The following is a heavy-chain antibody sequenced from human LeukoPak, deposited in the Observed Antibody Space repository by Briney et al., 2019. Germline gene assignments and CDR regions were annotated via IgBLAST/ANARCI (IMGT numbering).Heavy chain of an antibody. Sequence: SETLSLTCAVYGGSFSGYYWSWIRQPPGKGLEWIGEINHSGSTNYNPSLKSRVTISVDTSKNQFSLKLSSVTAADTAVYYCARPEYYYDSSGYYRDSYYFDYWGQGTLVTVSS. CDR3: ARPEYYYDSSGYYRDSYYFDY. D-gene: IGHD3-22*01. CDR1: GGSFSGYY. V-gene: IGHV4-34*01. CDR2: INHSGST. J-gene: IGHJ4*02.